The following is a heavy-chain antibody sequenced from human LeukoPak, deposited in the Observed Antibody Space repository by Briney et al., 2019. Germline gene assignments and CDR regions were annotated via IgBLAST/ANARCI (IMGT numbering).Heavy chain of an antibody. CDR2: IGQSGSNK. D-gene: IGHD5-12*01. CDR3: VTRAWLDY. J-gene: IGHJ4*02. Sequence: PGGSLRLSCAASGFRFSSYEMNWVRQAPGKGLEWVSYIGQSGSNKYYADSVKARFTISRDNARNPLYLQMNSLSAEDTAVYYCVTRAWLDYWGQGTLVTVSS. CDR1: GFRFSSYE. V-gene: IGHV3-48*03.